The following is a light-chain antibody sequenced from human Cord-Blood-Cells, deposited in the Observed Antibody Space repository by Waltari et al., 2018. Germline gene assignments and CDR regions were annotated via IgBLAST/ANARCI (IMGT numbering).Light chain of an antibody. CDR2: GKN. CDR1: RLRSYY. V-gene: IGLV3-19*01. CDR3: NSRDSSGNHLLV. J-gene: IGLJ3*02. Sequence: SSELTQDPAVSVALVQTVRITCQGDRLRSYYARGYQQKPGQAPVLVIYGKNNRPSGIQDRFSDSSSGNTASLTITGAQAEDEADYYCNSRDSSGNHLLVFGGGTKLTVL.